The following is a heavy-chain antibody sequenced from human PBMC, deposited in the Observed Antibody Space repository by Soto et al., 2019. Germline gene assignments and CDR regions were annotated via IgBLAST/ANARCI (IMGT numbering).Heavy chain of an antibody. D-gene: IGHD3-22*01. J-gene: IGHJ4*02. CDR1: GYSFTSYW. CDR2: IYPGDSDT. V-gene: IGHV5-51*01. CDR3: AIHGGMIAHATPSLFDY. Sequence: GESLKISCKGSGYSFTSYWIAWVRHVPEKSLEWMGIIYPGDSDTTYSPSFQGQVTISADKSFNTACLQWSSLKASDTAMYYCAIHGGMIAHATPSLFDYWGQGTLVTVCS.